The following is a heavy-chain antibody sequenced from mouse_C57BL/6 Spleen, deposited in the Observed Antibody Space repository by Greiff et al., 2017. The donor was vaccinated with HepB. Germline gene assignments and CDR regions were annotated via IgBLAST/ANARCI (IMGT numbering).Heavy chain of an antibody. Sequence: VQLQQSGAELARPGASVKLSCKASGYTFTSYGISWVKQRTGQGLEWIGEIYPRSGNTYYNEKFKGKATLTADKSSSTAYMELRSLTSEDSAVYFCAREMSGYYYFDYWGQGTTLTVSS. CDR1: GYTFTSYG. D-gene: IGHD2-3*01. J-gene: IGHJ2*01. V-gene: IGHV1-81*01. CDR2: IYPRSGNT. CDR3: AREMSGYYYFDY.